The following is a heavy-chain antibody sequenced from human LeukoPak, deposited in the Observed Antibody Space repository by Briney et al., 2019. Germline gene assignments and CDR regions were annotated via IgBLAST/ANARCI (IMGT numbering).Heavy chain of an antibody. CDR3: ARGAVAGTHSYFDY. Sequence: SVTVSCKASGGTFSSYAISWVRQAPGQGLEWMGGIIPIFGTANYAQKFQGRVTITADESTSTAYMELSSLRSEDTAVNYCARGAVAGTHSYFDYWGQGTLVTVSS. CDR2: IIPIFGTA. D-gene: IGHD6-19*01. CDR1: GGTFSSYA. J-gene: IGHJ4*02. V-gene: IGHV1-69*13.